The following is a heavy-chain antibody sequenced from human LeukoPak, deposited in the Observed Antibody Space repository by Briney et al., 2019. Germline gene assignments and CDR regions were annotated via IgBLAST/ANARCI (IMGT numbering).Heavy chain of an antibody. CDR1: GGSISSYY. V-gene: IGHV4-59*01. CDR2: MYNSGST. Sequence: SETLSLTCTVSGGSISSYYWSWIRQPPGKGLEWIGYMYNSGSTNYNPSLKGRVTISVDTSKNQFSLKLSSVTAADTAVYYCARDKGGSYSGFDIWGQGTMVTVSS. D-gene: IGHD1-26*01. CDR3: ARDKGGSYSGFDI. J-gene: IGHJ3*02.